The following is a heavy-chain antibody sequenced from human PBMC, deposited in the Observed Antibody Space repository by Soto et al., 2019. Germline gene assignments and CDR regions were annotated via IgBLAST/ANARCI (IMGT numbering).Heavy chain of an antibody. CDR3: ARVGTPFLIAAAGFDY. CDR1: GFTFSSYS. V-gene: IGHV3-48*01. D-gene: IGHD6-13*01. Sequence: EVQLVESGGGLVQPGGSLRLSCAASGFTFSSYSMNWVRQAPGKGLEWVSYISSSSTIYYADSVKGRFTISRDNAKNSLYLQMNSLRAEDTAVYYCARVGTPFLIAAAGFDYWGQGTLVTVSS. J-gene: IGHJ4*02. CDR2: ISSSSTI.